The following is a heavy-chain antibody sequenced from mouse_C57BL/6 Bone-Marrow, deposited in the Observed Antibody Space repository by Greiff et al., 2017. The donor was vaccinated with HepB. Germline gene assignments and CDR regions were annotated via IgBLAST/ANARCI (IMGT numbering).Heavy chain of an antibody. V-gene: IGHV1-69*01. Sequence: VQLQQPGAELVMPGASVKLSCKASGYTFTSYWMHWVKQRPGQGLEWIGELDPSDSYTNYNQKFKGKSTLTVDQSSSTAYMQLSSLTSEDSAVYYCAREGRGYAMDYWGQGTSVTVSS. J-gene: IGHJ4*01. CDR2: LDPSDSYT. CDR1: GYTFTSYW. D-gene: IGHD3-3*01. CDR3: AREGRGYAMDY.